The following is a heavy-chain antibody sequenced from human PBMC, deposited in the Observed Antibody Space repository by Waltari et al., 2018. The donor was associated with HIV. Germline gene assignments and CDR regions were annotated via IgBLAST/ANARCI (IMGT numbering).Heavy chain of an antibody. Sequence: EVQLVQSGTEVKKPGESLNISCKGAGYNFSSYWIAWVRQMPGKDLECMGIIYPGDSDTRYSPSFHGQVTISAAKSISTAYLQWGSLKASDTAMYYCARPRGYDILTAYYDYWGQGTLVTVSS. CDR2: IYPGDSDT. CDR3: ARPRGYDILTAYYDY. J-gene: IGHJ4*02. CDR1: GYNFSSYW. V-gene: IGHV5-51*01. D-gene: IGHD3-9*01.